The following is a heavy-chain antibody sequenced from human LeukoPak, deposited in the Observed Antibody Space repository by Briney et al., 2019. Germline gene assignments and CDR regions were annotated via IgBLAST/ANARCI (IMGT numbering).Heavy chain of an antibody. Sequence: GGSLRLSCAASGFTLSSYSMNWVRQAPGKGLEWVSYISSSSGTMYYADSVKGRFTISRDNAKNSLYLQMNSLRAEDTAVYYCARLAGIWFGEPDHDAFDIWGQGTMVTVSS. CDR2: ISSSSGTM. CDR1: GFTLSSYS. D-gene: IGHD3-10*01. CDR3: ARLAGIWFGEPDHDAFDI. J-gene: IGHJ3*02. V-gene: IGHV3-48*01.